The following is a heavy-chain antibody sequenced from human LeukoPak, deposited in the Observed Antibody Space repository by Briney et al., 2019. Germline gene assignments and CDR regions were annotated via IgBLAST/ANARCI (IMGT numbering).Heavy chain of an antibody. J-gene: IGHJ4*02. V-gene: IGHV3-23*01. CDR2: FSPSGGGT. Sequence: GGSLRLSCAASGFTFNNYIMNWVRQAPGKGLEWVSAFSPSGGGTYYADSVKGRFTISRDNSKNTLYLQMNSLRAEDTAVYYCARALRIYYYFDYWGQGTLVTVSS. CDR1: GFTFNNYI. CDR3: ARALRIYYYFDY. D-gene: IGHD1-26*01.